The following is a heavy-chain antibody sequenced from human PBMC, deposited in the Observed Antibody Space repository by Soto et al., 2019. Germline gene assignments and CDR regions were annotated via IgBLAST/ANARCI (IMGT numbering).Heavy chain of an antibody. Sequence: GWSLRLSCAASGFTFNNYDMHWVRQSSGKGLEWVSTIGTAGDPYYLDSVKGRFTVSRDDATNFLYLQMHSLRAEDMAVYYCARGADCRGGNCYSWYFDLWGRGTLVTV. J-gene: IGHJ2*01. CDR2: IGTAGDP. D-gene: IGHD2-15*01. CDR3: ARGADCRGGNCYSWYFDL. CDR1: GFTFNNYD. V-gene: IGHV3-13*05.